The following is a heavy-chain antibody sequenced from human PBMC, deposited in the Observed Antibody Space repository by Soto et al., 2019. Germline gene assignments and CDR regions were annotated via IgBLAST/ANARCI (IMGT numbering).Heavy chain of an antibody. CDR2: ISAYNGNT. CDR3: ARERGYCSGGSCYYDY. D-gene: IGHD2-15*01. Sequence: ASVKVSFKASGYTFTSYGISWVRQAPGQGLEWMGWISAYNGNTNYAQKLQGRVTMTTDTSTSTAYMELRSLRSDDTAVYYCARERGYCSGGSCYYDYWGQGTLVTVSS. V-gene: IGHV1-18*04. J-gene: IGHJ4*02. CDR1: GYTFTSYG.